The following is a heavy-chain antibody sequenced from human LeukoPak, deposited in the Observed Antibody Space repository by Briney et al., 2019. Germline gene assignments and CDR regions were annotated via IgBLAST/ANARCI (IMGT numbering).Heavy chain of an antibody. D-gene: IGHD6-19*01. Sequence: GGSLRLSCAASGFTFSSYAMHWVRQAPGKGLEWVAVISYDGSNKYYADSVKGRSTISRDNSKNTLYLQMNSLRAEDTAVYYCARAVAGTVWFDPWGQGTLVTVSS. CDR1: GFTFSSYA. V-gene: IGHV3-30-3*01. J-gene: IGHJ5*02. CDR3: ARAVAGTVWFDP. CDR2: ISYDGSNK.